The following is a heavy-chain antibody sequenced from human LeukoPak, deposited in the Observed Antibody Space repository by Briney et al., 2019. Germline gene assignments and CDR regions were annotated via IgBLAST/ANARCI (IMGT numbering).Heavy chain of an antibody. J-gene: IGHJ6*03. Sequence: GSLRLSCVASGFTFSTYSMNWVRQPPGKGLEWIGSINYSGGTHYNPSLKSRVTISADKSKNQSSLKLSSVTAADTAVYYCARDTSSWDSTHYMDVWGKGTTVTVSS. V-gene: IGHV4-4*02. CDR1: GFTFSTYSM. D-gene: IGHD2-2*01. CDR3: ARDTSSWDSTHYMDV. CDR2: INYSGGT.